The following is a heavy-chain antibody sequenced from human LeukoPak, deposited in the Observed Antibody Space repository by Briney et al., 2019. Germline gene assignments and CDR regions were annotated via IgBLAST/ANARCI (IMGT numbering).Heavy chain of an antibody. V-gene: IGHV3-74*01. J-gene: IGHJ4*02. D-gene: IGHD3-10*01. CDR1: GFTFSSYW. CDR3: ARVHGGHMVRGVLYP. Sequence: PGGSLRLSCAASGFTFSSYWMHWVRQAPGKGLVWVSRINSDGSSTSYADSVKGRFTISRDNAKNSLYLQMNSLRAEDTAVYYCARVHGGHMVRGVLYPRGQGTLVTVSS. CDR2: INSDGSST.